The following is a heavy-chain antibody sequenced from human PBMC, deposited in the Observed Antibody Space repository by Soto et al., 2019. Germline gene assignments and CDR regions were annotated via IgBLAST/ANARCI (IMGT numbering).Heavy chain of an antibody. J-gene: IGHJ4*02. CDR1: GFTFSRHT. D-gene: IGHD3-22*01. CDR3: ASTQLIRIVARGTY. Sequence: QVQLVESGGGVVQPGGSLRLSCAASGFTFSRHTMHWVRQAPGKGLEWLSLMSHDGNIKFYADSVKGRFTISRDNSKNTLYLQMNNLRAEDTALYYCASTQLIRIVARGTYWGQGTLVTVSS. V-gene: IGHV3-30-3*01. CDR2: MSHDGNIK.